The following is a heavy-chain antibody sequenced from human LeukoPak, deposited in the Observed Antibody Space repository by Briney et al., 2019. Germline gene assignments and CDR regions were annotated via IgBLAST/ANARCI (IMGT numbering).Heavy chain of an antibody. CDR2: IYYTGGT. J-gene: IGHJ5*02. Sequence: SETLSLTCSVSGGSVTTSSYYWGWVRQPPGKGLEWIGSIYYTGGTYYNPSLKSRVTISVDTSKNQLSLKLSSVTAADTAVYYCARDHNSYYDFWSGYSSGGWFDPWGQGTLVTVSS. CDR1: GGSVTTSSYY. CDR3: ARDHNSYYDFWSGYSSGGWFDP. D-gene: IGHD3-3*01. V-gene: IGHV4-39*07.